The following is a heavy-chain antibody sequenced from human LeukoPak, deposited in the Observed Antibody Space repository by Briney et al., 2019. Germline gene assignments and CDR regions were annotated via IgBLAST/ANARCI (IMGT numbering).Heavy chain of an antibody. V-gene: IGHV3-30*04. CDR2: ISYDGSNK. Sequence: HPGGSLRLSCAASEFTFSSYAIHWVRQAPGKGLEWVAVISYDGSNKYYADSVKGRFTISRDNAKSSLYLQMNSLRVEDMAVYYCARDLYSGSYYDFDYWGQGTLVTVSS. J-gene: IGHJ4*02. CDR1: EFTFSSYA. CDR3: ARDLYSGSYYDFDY. D-gene: IGHD1-26*01.